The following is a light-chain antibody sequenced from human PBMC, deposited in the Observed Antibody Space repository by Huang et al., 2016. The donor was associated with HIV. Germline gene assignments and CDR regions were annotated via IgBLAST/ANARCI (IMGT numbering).Light chain of an antibody. CDR3: QQYHTYPLVT. CDR2: AAS. J-gene: IGKJ4*01. Sequence: AIQMTQSPSSLSASTGDRVTISCRASQGISNFLAWFQQTPGKAPKLLIYAASTLQSGGPARFSGSGSGTDVSLTISNLQSDDFASYFCQQYHTYPLVTFGGGTKVEIK. V-gene: IGKV1-8*01. CDR1: QGISNF.